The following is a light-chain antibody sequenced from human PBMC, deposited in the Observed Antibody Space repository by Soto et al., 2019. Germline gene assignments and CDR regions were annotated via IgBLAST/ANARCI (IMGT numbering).Light chain of an antibody. CDR3: QQYSSSSPT. CDR2: GAS. V-gene: IGKV1-5*01. Sequence: DIQMTQSPSTLSASVGDRVTITCRASHSISSWLAWYQQKPGKAPKLLIYGASSLESGVPSRFSGSGSVTEFTLTIDSLQPDDFATYHCQQYSSSSPTFGQGTKLEI. J-gene: IGKJ2*01. CDR1: HSISSW.